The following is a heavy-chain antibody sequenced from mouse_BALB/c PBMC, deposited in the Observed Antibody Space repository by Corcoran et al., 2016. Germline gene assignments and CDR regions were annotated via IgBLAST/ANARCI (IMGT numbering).Heavy chain of an antibody. V-gene: IGHV9-3-1*01. Sequence: QIQLVQSGPELKKPGETVKISCKASGYTFTNYGMNWVKQAPGKGLKWMGWINTYTGEPTYADDFKGRFAFSLENSASTAYLQINNLKKEDTATYFCAREPLAMDYWGQGTAVTVSS. CDR3: AREPLAMDY. CDR1: GYTFTNYG. J-gene: IGHJ4*01. CDR2: INTYTGEP.